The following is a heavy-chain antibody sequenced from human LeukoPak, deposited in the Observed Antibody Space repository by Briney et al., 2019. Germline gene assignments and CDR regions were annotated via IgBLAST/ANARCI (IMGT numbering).Heavy chain of an antibody. V-gene: IGHV3-49*04. Sequence: GALSLSCTASGFPFGDYAMSWGRPAPGKGLEWIGFIRIKAYGGTTEYAASVKGRFTISRDDSRSIAYLQMSSLKTEDTAVYYCTRECVAASGNAFDVWGQGTLVTVSS. CDR3: TRECVAASGNAFDV. CDR2: IRIKAYGGTT. J-gene: IGHJ4*02. D-gene: IGHD6-13*01. CDR1: GFPFGDYA.